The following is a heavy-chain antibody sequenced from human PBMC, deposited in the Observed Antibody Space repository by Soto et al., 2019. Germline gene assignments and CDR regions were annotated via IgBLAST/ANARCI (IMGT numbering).Heavy chain of an antibody. J-gene: IGHJ4*02. CDR2: ITSTGDRI. CDR3: DKVTGHYAWGFDF. Sequence: WGSLLLSSAASGFIFHGYAMSRVRQAPGKGLDWVALITSTGDRIYYADFVKGRFTISIDNSNKTLYLQISSLGAGDSATYYCDKVTGHYAWGFDFWGRGTMVTVSS. V-gene: IGHV3-23*01. D-gene: IGHD3-9*01. CDR1: GFIFHGYA.